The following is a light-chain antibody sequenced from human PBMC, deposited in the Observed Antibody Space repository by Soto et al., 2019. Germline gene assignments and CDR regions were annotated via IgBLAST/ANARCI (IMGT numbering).Light chain of an antibody. CDR1: QDIDNY. CDR2: SAS. V-gene: IGKV1-27*01. J-gene: IGKJ3*01. CDR3: QKYDNGIHT. Sequence: DIQMTQSPSSLSASVGDRVTITCRASQDIDNYLAWYQQKPGRAPKLLIYSASTLQSGVPSRFSGSGSGTECTLTISSLQPEDVATYYCQKYDNGIHTFGPGTTVDIK.